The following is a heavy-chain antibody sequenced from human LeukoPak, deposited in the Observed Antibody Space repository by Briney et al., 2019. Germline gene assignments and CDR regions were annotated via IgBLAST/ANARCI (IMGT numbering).Heavy chain of an antibody. CDR1: GYTFTSYG. CDR2: ISAYNGNT. CDR3: ARDRADLWARDWFDP. Sequence: ASVKVSCKASGYTFTSYGISWVRQAPGQGLEWMGWISAYNGNTNYAQKLQGRVTMTTDTSTSTAYMELRSLRSDDTAVYYCARDRADLWARDWFDPWGQGTLVTVSS. J-gene: IGHJ5*02. V-gene: IGHV1-18*01. D-gene: IGHD3-16*01.